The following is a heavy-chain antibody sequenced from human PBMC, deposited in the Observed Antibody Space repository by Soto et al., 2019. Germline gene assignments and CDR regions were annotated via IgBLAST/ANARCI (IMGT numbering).Heavy chain of an antibody. V-gene: IGHV3-23*01. CDR2: ISGGGGTT. J-gene: IGHJ6*02. D-gene: IGHD3-10*01. CDR3: AKSGGSGIYGMDV. Sequence: EVQLLESGGGLVQPGGSLRLSCAASGFTFSSYAMSWVRQTPGKGLEWVSAISGGGGTTYHADSVKGRFTISRDNSKNTLYLQMNSLRAEDTAVYYCAKSGGSGIYGMDVWGQGTTVTVSS. CDR1: GFTFSSYA.